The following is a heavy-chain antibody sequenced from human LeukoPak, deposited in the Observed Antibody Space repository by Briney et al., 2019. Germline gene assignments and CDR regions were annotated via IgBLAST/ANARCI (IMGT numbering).Heavy chain of an antibody. V-gene: IGHV4-59*01. CDR1: GGSIYTYY. CDR2: IYHSGST. D-gene: IGHD6-13*01. CDR3: ARVNRAVAAALDY. J-gene: IGHJ4*02. Sequence: SETLSLTCSVSGGSIYTYYCCWVRQSPGKGLEWIGYIYHSGSTNYNPSLKSRVTISLDTSKNQFSLKLSSVTAADTAVYYCARVNRAVAAALDYWGQG.